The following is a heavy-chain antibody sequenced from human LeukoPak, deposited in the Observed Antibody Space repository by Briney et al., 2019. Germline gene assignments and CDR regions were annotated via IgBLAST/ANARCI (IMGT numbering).Heavy chain of an antibody. CDR1: GGSLNGYY. D-gene: IGHD6-13*01. V-gene: IGHV4-59*08. CDR2: IYHSGSV. CDR3: ARAIAAAGIYAFDI. J-gene: IGHJ3*02. Sequence: SETLSLTCTVSGGSLNGYYWSWIRQPLGKGLEWIGFIYHSGSVNHNPSLKSRATISVDTSKNQVSLKLTSVTAADTAVYYCARAIAAAGIYAFDIWGQGTMVTVSS.